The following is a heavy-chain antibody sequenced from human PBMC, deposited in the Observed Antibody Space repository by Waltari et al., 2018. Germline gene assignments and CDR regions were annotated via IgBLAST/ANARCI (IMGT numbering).Heavy chain of an antibody. J-gene: IGHJ6*02. V-gene: IGHV1-69*01. Sequence: QVQLVQSGAEVKKPGSSVKVSCKASGGTFSSYAISWVRQAPGQGLEWMGGIIPSFGTANYAQKFQGRVTITADESTSTAYRELSSLRSEDTAVYYCASHPEKTIAVTRGMDVWGQGTTVTVSS. CDR2: IIPSFGTA. CDR1: GGTFSSYA. D-gene: IGHD6-19*01. CDR3: ASHPEKTIAVTRGMDV.